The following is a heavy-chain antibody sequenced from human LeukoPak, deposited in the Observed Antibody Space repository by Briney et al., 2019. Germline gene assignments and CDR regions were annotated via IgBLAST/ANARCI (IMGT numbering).Heavy chain of an antibody. CDR2: INHSGST. CDR3: ARTYYDFWSGYYSRRNWFDP. D-gene: IGHD3-3*01. V-gene: IGHV4-34*01. J-gene: IGHJ5*02. CDR1: GGSFSGYY. Sequence: PSETLSLTCAVYGGSFSGYYWSWIRQPPGKGLKWIGEINHSGSTNYNPSLKSRVTISVDTSKNQFSLKLSSVTAADTAVYYCARTYYDFWSGYYSRRNWFDPWGQGTLVTVSS.